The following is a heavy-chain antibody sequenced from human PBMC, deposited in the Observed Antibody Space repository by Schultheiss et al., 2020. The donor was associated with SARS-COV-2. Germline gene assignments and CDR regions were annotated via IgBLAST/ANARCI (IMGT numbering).Heavy chain of an antibody. CDR3: AKKASGWRQDAFDI. D-gene: IGHD6-19*01. J-gene: IGHJ3*02. V-gene: IGHV3-23*01. CDR1: GFTVSSNY. CDR2: ISGSGGST. Sequence: GGSLRLSCAASGFTVSSNYMSWVRQAPGKGLEWVSAISGSGGSTHYADSVKGRFTISRDISKNTLYLQMNSLRAEDTAVYYCAKKASGWRQDAFDIWGQGTMVTVSS.